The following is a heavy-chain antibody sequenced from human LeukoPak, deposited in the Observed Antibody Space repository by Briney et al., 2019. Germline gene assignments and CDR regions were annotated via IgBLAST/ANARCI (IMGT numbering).Heavy chain of an antibody. CDR3: ARPSTGYSSSWSFVWDGKRNYGMDV. CDR1: GFTFSSYA. V-gene: IGHV3-30-3*01. D-gene: IGHD6-13*01. Sequence: PGGSLRLSCAASGFTFSSYAMHWVRQAPGKGLEWVAVISYDGSNKYYADSVKGRFTISRDNSKNTLYLQVNSLRAEDTAVYYCARPSTGYSSSWSFVWDGKRNYGMDVWGQGTTVTVSS. J-gene: IGHJ6*02. CDR2: ISYDGSNK.